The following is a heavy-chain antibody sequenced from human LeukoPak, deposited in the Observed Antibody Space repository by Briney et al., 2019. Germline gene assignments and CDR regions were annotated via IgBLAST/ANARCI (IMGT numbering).Heavy chain of an antibody. J-gene: IGHJ4*02. D-gene: IGHD5-12*01. V-gene: IGHV3-48*03. CDR2: ISSSGSAI. CDR3: ARDSIVATTPLDY. CDR1: GFTFSSYE. Sequence: PGGSLRLSCAASGFTFSSYEMNWVRQAPGKGLEWVSYISSSGSAIYYADSVKGRFTISRDNAKNSLYLQMNSLRAEDTAVYYCARDSIVATTPLDYWGQGTLVTVSS.